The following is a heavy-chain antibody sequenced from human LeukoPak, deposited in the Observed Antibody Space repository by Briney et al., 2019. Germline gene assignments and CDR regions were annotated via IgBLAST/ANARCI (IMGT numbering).Heavy chain of an antibody. V-gene: IGHV4-30-2*01. J-gene: IGHJ4*02. CDR2: IYHSGST. CDR3: ARDRGAGYCSSTSCSLDY. Sequence: SQTLSLTCTVSGGSISSGGYYWSWIRQPPGKGLEWIGYIYHSGSTYYNPSLKSRVTISVDRSKNQFSLKLSSVTAADTAVYYCARDRGAGYCSSTSCSLDYWGQGTLVTVSS. CDR1: GGSISSGGYY. D-gene: IGHD2-2*01.